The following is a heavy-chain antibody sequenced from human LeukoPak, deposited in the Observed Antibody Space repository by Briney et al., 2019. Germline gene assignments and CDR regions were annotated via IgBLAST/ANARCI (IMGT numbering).Heavy chain of an antibody. Sequence: ASVTVSCKTSGYSFKRYTISWLRQAPGQGLEWMAWIDPNSGHTYNVERVQGRVTMTTDTSTTTTYMELRGLTSDDTAVYYCARGLAVSGLLVAFDIWGQGTMVIVSS. J-gene: IGHJ3*02. V-gene: IGHV1-18*01. CDR1: GYSFKRYT. D-gene: IGHD6-19*01. CDR3: ARGLAVSGLLVAFDI. CDR2: IDPNSGHT.